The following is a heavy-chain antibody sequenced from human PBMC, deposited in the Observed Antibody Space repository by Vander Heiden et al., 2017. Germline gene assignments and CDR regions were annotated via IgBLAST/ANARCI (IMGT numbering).Heavy chain of an antibody. CDR2: ILWDNSRI. D-gene: IGHD3-10*01. CDR3: GKDMTPGGLDV. V-gene: IGHV3-9*01. CDR1: GFTFNEHA. Sequence: EVQLVESGGGLVQPGRSLRPSREGSGFTFNEHAMHWVRQVPGKGLEWVSGILWDNSRIGYADSVKCRFTISRDNGKNSLYLQMNSLRPEDTALYYCGKDMTPGGLDVWGHGTTVTVSS. J-gene: IGHJ6*02.